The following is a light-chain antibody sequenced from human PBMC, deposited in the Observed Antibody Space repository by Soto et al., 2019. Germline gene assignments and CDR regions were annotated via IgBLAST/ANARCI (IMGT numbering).Light chain of an antibody. CDR1: SSNIGRNP. Sequence: QSVLTQPPSASGTPGQRVTISCFGRSSNIGRNPVHWYQQLPGSAPKLLISTIHQRPSGVPDRFSGSTSGTSASLTISGLQSEDEADYYCAAWDDSLTDLVFGGGTKLTVL. CDR2: TIH. CDR3: AAWDDSLTDLV. V-gene: IGLV1-44*01. J-gene: IGLJ2*01.